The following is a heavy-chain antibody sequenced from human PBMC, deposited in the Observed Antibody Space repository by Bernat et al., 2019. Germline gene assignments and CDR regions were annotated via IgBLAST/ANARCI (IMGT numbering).Heavy chain of an antibody. D-gene: IGHD3-22*01. V-gene: IGHV3-33*06. Sequence: QVQLVESGGGVVKPGRSLRLSCAASGFTFSSYGMHWVRQAPGKGLEWVAAIRYDGSNIYYADSVKGRFTISRDNSKNTLYLQMNSLRAEDTAVYYCAEVGASDSAGDDYYDGGGNYALDYWGQGTLVTVSS. J-gene: IGHJ4*02. CDR3: AEVGASDSAGDDYYDGGGNYALDY. CDR1: GFTFSSYG. CDR2: IRYDGSNI.